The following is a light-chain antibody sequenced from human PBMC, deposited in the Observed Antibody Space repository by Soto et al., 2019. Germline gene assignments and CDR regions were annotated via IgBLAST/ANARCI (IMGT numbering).Light chain of an antibody. CDR2: DVN. CDR3: CSFAGGYIFV. J-gene: IGLJ1*01. Sequence: QSVLTQPRSGSGSPGQSVTISCTGTSSDVVGYDYVSWYQQHPGKAPKLVIYDVNKRPSGVPDRFSGSKSGNTASLTISGLHADDEADYHCCSFAGGYIFVFGTGTKLTVL. CDR1: SSDVVGYDY. V-gene: IGLV2-11*01.